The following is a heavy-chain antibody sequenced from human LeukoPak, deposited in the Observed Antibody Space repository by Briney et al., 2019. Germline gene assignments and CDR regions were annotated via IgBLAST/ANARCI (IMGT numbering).Heavy chain of an antibody. CDR2: IYYSGST. Sequence: SETLSLTCTVSGGSISSSSYYWGWIRQPPGKGLEWIGSIYYSGSTYYNPSLKSRVTISVDTSKNQFSLKLSSVTAADTAVYYCARHYYGSGSYFASHTSNNWFDPWGQGTLVTVSS. D-gene: IGHD3-10*01. CDR1: GGSISSSSYY. J-gene: IGHJ5*02. V-gene: IGHV4-39*01. CDR3: ARHYYGSGSYFASHTSNNWFDP.